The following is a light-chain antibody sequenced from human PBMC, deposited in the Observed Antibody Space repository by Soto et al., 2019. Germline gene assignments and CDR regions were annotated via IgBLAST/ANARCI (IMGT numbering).Light chain of an antibody. Sequence: QSALTQPASVSGSPGQSIAISCTGTSGDVGGYSYVSWYQQQPGKAPKLVISDVSNRPSGFSDRFSGSKSGNTASLTISGLQTEDEADYYCASYTTSSTYVFGTGTKLTVL. CDR1: SGDVGGYSY. CDR2: DVS. CDR3: ASYTTSSTYV. J-gene: IGLJ1*01. V-gene: IGLV2-14*01.